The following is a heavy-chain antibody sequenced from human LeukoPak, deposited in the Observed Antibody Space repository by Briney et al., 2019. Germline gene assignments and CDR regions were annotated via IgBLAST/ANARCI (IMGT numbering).Heavy chain of an antibody. V-gene: IGHV4-59*08. CDR1: GGSISGYF. CDR3: ARHDPVGHFLRGMDV. Sequence: PSETLSLTCAVPGGSISGYFWSWSRQPPGKGLEWIGYIYYTGSTIYNPSLRSRVTMSVDVSKNQFSLDLTSVTAADTAVYYCARHDPVGHFLRGMDVWGQGTTVTVSS. J-gene: IGHJ6*02. CDR2: IYYTGST. D-gene: IGHD2/OR15-2a*01.